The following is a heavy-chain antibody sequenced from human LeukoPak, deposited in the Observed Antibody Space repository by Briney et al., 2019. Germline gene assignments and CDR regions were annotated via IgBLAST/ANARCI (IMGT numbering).Heavy chain of an antibody. Sequence: SVTVSCKASGYTFTSYGMSWVRQAPGQGLEWVGWISACDGNANYAQKLQGRVTITTDTSTSTAYMEPRSLRSDDTAAYYCARDQFDIVVVPAASTLVSFDIWGQGTMVTVSS. CDR2: ISACDGNA. CDR1: GYTFTSYG. V-gene: IGHV1-18*01. J-gene: IGHJ3*02. CDR3: ARDQFDIVVVPAASTLVSFDI. D-gene: IGHD2-2*01.